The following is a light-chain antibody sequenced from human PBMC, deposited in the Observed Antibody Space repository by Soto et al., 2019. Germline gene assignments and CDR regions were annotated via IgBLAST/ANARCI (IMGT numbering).Light chain of an antibody. CDR1: QGIRND. CDR3: QQSNSIPPWT. J-gene: IGKJ1*01. Sequence: AIQMTQSPSSLSASVGDRVTITCRASQGIRNDLGWYQQKPGKAPKLLIYAASSLQSGVPSRFSGSGSGTDFTLTINSLQPEDVATYYCQQSNSIPPWTFGQGTKVDIK. CDR2: AAS. V-gene: IGKV1-6*01.